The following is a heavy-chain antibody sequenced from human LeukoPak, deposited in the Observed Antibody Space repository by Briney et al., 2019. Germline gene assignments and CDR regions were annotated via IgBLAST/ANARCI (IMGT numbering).Heavy chain of an antibody. V-gene: IGHV3-30*18. D-gene: IGHD2-2*01. CDR2: ISYDGSNQ. Sequence: SGGSLRLSCAASGFTFSSYGMNWVRQAPGKGLEWVAGISYDGSNQNYVDSVKGRFTISRDNSKNSLYLQMNSLRAEDTAVYYCAKRAYCSSSGCTFDYWGQGTLVTVSS. CDR1: GFTFSSYG. J-gene: IGHJ4*02. CDR3: AKRAYCSSSGCTFDY.